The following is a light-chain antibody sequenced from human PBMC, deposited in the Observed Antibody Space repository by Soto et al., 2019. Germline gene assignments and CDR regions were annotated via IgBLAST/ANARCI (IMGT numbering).Light chain of an antibody. CDR1: SSDVGGYNY. J-gene: IGLJ1*01. CDR2: HNH. CDR3: AAWDDSLNGYV. V-gene: IGLV1-44*01. Sequence: SALTQPASVSGSPGQSITISCTGTSSDVGGYNYVSWYQQFPGTAPTLLIYHNHLRPSGVPDRFSDSKSGTSASLAISGLQSEDEADYFCAAWDDSLNGYVFGTGTKVTVL.